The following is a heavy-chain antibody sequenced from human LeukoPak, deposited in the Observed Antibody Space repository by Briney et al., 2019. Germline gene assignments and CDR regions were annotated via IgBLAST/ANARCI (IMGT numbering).Heavy chain of an antibody. CDR2: ICYSGST. J-gene: IGHJ4*02. Sequence: SETLSLTCTVSCGSISSGDDYWSWIRQPPGKGLEWIGYICYSGSTYYNPSLKSRVTISVDTSKNQFSLKLSSVTAADTAVYYCARVNGRGYSGYDLEYYFDYWGQGTLVTVSS. V-gene: IGHV4-30-4*01. D-gene: IGHD5-12*01. CDR1: CGSISSGDDY. CDR3: ARVNGRGYSGYDLEYYFDY.